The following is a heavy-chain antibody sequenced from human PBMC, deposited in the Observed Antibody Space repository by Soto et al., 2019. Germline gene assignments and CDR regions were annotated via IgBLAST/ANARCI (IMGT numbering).Heavy chain of an antibody. CDR1: GFTFGDYA. CDR2: IRSKAYDGTT. D-gene: IGHD6-13*01. CDR3: TRYPHTSSWYPYYFDS. Sequence: GGSLRLSCATSGFTFGDYAMSWVRQAPGKGLEWVGFIRSKAYDGTTEYAASVKGRFTISRDDSKSIAYLQMNSLKTEDTAVYYCTRYPHTSSWYPYYFDSWGQGTLVTVSS. V-gene: IGHV3-49*04. J-gene: IGHJ4*02.